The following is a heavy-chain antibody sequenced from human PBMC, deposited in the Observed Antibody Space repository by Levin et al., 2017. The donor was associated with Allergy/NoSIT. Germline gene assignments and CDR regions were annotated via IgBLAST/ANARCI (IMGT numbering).Heavy chain of an antibody. CDR3: AKIGDCSSGVCFWETLHDAFDV. D-gene: IGHD2-21*02. J-gene: IGHJ3*01. V-gene: IGHV3-30*18. Sequence: GESLKISCAASGFTFNKFGMHWVRQGPGKGLEWVAVISFDASQEYYADSVKSRFTISRDNSKNTLYLQMNSLRPEDTAVYFCAKIGDCSSGVCFWETLHDAFDVWGQGTMVSVSS. CDR1: GFTFNKFG. CDR2: ISFDASQE.